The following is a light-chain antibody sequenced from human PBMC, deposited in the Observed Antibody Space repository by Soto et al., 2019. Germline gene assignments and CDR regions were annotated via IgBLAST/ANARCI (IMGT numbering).Light chain of an antibody. CDR1: SSDVGGHNH. CDR3: NSYTSSSTHV. V-gene: IGLV2-14*01. CDR2: EVG. J-gene: IGLJ1*01. Sequence: QSALTQPASVSGSPGQSLTISCTGSSSDVGGHNHVSWYQQHPGKAPKLIIYEVGNRPSGVSNRFSGSKSGNTASLTISGFQAEDEADYYCNSYTSSSTHVFGTGTKLTVL.